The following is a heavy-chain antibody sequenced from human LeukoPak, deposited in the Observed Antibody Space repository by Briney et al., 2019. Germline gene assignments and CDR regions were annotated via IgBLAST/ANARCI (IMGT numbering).Heavy chain of an antibody. J-gene: IGHJ5*02. CDR3: ARDSPLAERDWFDP. CDR2: IYYSGST. Sequence: SEALSLTCTVSGGSISSYYWSWIRQPPGKGLEWIGYIYYSGSTNYNPSLKSRFTISVDTSKNQFSRKLSSVTAADTAVYYCARDSPLAERDWFDPWGQGTLVTVSS. D-gene: IGHD3-3*02. V-gene: IGHV4-59*01. CDR1: GGSISSYY.